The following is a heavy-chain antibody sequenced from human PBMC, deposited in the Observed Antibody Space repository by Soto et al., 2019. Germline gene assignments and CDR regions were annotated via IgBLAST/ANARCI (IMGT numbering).Heavy chain of an antibody. CDR2: IFSIGNA. CDR1: GASMRSYS. V-gene: IGHV4-4*08. D-gene: IGHD3-9*01. CDR3: ERDLRCCGMDV. Sequence: QVELRESGPGLVKPSETVFLTCNVSGASMRSYSWTWMRQSPGKGLEWLGNIFSIGNANLNPSLMSRLNKYLDTAKNKFSLSLTSETDADTAVYYCERDLRCCGMDVWCQGNTVTVSS. J-gene: IGHJ6*02.